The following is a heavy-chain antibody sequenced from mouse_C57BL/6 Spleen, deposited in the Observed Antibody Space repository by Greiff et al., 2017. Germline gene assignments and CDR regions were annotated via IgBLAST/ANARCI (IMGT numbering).Heavy chain of an antibody. Sequence: EVKLQESGPGLVKPSQSLSLTCSVTGYSITSGYYWNWIRQFPGNKLEWMGYISYDGSNNYNPSLKNRISITRDTSKNQFFLKLNSVTTEDTAAYYCATRGYYAYYAMDYWGQGTSVTVSS. CDR3: ATRGYYAYYAMDY. J-gene: IGHJ4*01. CDR2: ISYDGSN. D-gene: IGHD2-3*01. V-gene: IGHV3-6*01. CDR1: GYSITSGYY.